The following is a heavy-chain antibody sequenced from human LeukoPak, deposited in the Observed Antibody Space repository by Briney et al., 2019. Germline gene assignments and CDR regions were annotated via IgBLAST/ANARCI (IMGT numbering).Heavy chain of an antibody. D-gene: IGHD3-3*01. CDR2: ISAYNGNT. J-gene: IGHJ4*02. V-gene: IGHV1-18*01. CDR1: GYTFTSYG. Sequence: GASVKVSCKASGYTFTSYGISWVRQAPGQGLEWMGWISAYNGNTNYAQKLQGRVTMTTDTSTSTAYMELRSLRSDDTAVYYCARGNTSYDFWSGYYTFDYWGQGTLVTVSS. CDR3: ARGNTSYDFWSGYYTFDY.